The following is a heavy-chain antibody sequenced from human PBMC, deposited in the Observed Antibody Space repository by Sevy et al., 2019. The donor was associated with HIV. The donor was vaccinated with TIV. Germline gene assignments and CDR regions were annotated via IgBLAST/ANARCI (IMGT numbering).Heavy chain of an antibody. J-gene: IGHJ4*02. CDR1: GFTFSNFG. CDR2: MWYDGNNK. V-gene: IGHV3-33*08. CDR3: ARGPSLIVAGAAGYLEY. D-gene: IGHD2-21*01. Sequence: GGSLRLSCTASGFTFSNFGIHWVRQAPSKGLEWVTLMWYDGNNKYYADSVKGRFTISRDTSKNTVYLQMNNLRAEDTAVYYCARGPSLIVAGAAGYLEYWGQGTLVTVSS.